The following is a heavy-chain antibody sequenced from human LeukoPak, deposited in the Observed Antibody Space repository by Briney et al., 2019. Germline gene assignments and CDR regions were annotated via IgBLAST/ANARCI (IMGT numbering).Heavy chain of an antibody. D-gene: IGHD1-14*01. CDR1: GGSINSYY. J-gene: IGHJ6*02. V-gene: IGHV4-59*01. Sequence: SESLSLTCSVTGGSINSYYWSWIRQPPGKGLEWIGYIYHSGSTDSNPSLKSRVTISLDTSKNQFSLKLTSVTAADTAVYYCAAMRYGRDYYYGMDVWGQGTTVTVSS. CDR2: IYHSGST. CDR3: AAMRYGRDYYYGMDV.